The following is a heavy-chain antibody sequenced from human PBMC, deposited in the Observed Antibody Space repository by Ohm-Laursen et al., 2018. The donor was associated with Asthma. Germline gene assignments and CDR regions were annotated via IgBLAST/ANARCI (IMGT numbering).Heavy chain of an antibody. CDR1: GGSISSYY. CDR3: ARVLDDSSGYGFDF. D-gene: IGHD3-22*01. V-gene: IGHV4-59*01. J-gene: IGHJ4*02. Sequence: SETLSLTCTVSGGSISSYYWSWIRQPPGKGLEWIGYIYSTGSTNYNPSLESRVTISIDTSTNQFSLKLSSVTAADTAVYYCARVLDDSSGYGFDFWGQGTLVPVTS. CDR2: IYSTGST.